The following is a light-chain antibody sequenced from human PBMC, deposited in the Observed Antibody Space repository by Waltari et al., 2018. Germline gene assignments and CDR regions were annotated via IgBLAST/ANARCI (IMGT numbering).Light chain of an antibody. CDR3: SSYTSSSTLV. Sequence: QSALTQPASVSGSPGQSITISCTGSSSDVGGYNYVSWYQQHPGKAPNLMIFDVSKRPSGVSYRFSGSKSGHTASLSISGLQAEDEADYFCSSYTSSSTLVFGTGTKVTVL. CDR2: DVS. CDR1: SSDVGGYNY. J-gene: IGLJ1*01. V-gene: IGLV2-14*01.